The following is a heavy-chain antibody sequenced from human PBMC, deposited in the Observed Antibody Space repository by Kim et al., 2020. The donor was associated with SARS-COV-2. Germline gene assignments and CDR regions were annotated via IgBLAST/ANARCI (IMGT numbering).Heavy chain of an antibody. CDR2: IYYSGST. D-gene: IGHD4-17*01. V-gene: IGHV4-39*01. CDR3: ARLGPKNDYGDYGPSNWFDP. J-gene: IGHJ5*02. Sequence: SETLSLTCTVSGGSISSSSYYWGWIRQPPGKGLEWIGSIYYSGSTYYNPSLKSRVTISVDTSKNQFSLKLSSVTAADTAVYYCARLGPKNDYGDYGPSNWFDPWGQGTLVTVSS. CDR1: GGSISSSSYY.